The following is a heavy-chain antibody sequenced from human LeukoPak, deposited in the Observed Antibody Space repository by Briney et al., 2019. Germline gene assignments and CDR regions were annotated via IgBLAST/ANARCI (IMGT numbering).Heavy chain of an antibody. CDR2: IKQDGSEK. V-gene: IGHV3-7*04. CDR1: GFTFSNYW. J-gene: IGHJ6*02. Sequence: GGSLRLSCAASGFTFSNYWMNWVRQAPGKGLEWVANIKQDGSEKYYVDSVKGRFTISRDNAKNSLYLQMNSLRAEDTAVYYCVRAMDVWGQGTTVTVSS. CDR3: VRAMDV.